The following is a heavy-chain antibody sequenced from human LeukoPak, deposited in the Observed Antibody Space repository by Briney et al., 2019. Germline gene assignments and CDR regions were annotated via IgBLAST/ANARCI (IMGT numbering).Heavy chain of an antibody. J-gene: IGHJ6*02. CDR3: GGSQVEYYYYGMDV. D-gene: IGHD3-10*01. Sequence: GGSLRLSCAASGFTVSSNYMSWVRQAPGKGLEWVSVIYSGGSTYYADSVKGRFTISRDNSKNTLYLQMNSLRAEDTAVYYCGGSQVEYYYYGMDVWGQGTTVTVSS. V-gene: IGHV3-66*01. CDR1: GFTVSSNY. CDR2: IYSGGST.